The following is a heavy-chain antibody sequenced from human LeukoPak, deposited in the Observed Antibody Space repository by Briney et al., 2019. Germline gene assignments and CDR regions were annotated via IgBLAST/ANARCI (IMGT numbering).Heavy chain of an antibody. CDR2: ISWNSGSI. J-gene: IGHJ5*02. V-gene: IGHV3-9*01. D-gene: IGHD3-10*01. CDR3: AKSRFGELLSHFDP. Sequence: PGRSLTLSCAASGFTFDDYAMHWVRQAPGEGLEWVSGISWNSGSIGYADSVKGRFTISRDNAKNSLYLQMNSLRAEDTALYYCAKSRFGELLSHFDPWGQGTLVTVSS. CDR1: GFTFDDYA.